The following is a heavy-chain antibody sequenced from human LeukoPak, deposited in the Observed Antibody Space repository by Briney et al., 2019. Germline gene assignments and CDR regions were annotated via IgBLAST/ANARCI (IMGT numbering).Heavy chain of an antibody. D-gene: IGHD3-3*01. CDR2: IYHSGST. V-gene: IGHV4-38-2*02. Sequence: SETLSLTCTVSGYSISSGYYWGWIRQPPGKGLEWIGSIYHSGSTYYNPSLKSRVTISVDTSKDQFSLKPSSVTAADTAVYYCARVTYYDFWSGYYWSYYYYYYMDVWGKGTTVTVSS. J-gene: IGHJ6*03. CDR1: GYSISSGYY. CDR3: ARVTYYDFWSGYYWSYYYYYYMDV.